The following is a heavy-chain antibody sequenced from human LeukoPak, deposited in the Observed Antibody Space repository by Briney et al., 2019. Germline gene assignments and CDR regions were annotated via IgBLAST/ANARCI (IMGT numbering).Heavy chain of an antibody. Sequence: GGSLRLSCAASGFTFGSYWMSWVRPAPGRGLEWVADIKQDGTQKYYVDSLEGRITISRDNIKNSLYLQVNSLRVEDTAVYYCARDCGSDCSQAFDLWGQGTMVTVSS. CDR1: GFTFGSYW. D-gene: IGHD2-21*02. CDR3: ARDCGSDCSQAFDL. CDR2: IKQDGTQK. J-gene: IGHJ3*01. V-gene: IGHV3-7*05.